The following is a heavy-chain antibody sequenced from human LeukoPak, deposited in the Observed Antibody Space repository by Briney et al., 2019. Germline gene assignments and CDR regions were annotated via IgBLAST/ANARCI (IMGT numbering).Heavy chain of an antibody. J-gene: IGHJ4*02. CDR2: IYWDDDK. D-gene: IGHD5-18*01. Sequence: SGPTLVKPTQTLTLTCIFSGFSLSSRGVGVGWIRQPPGKALEWLALIYWDDDKLYNTYLKSRLTITKDTSKNQVVLTITNMDPVDTATYYCAHEKRYSFDLFANWGQGTLVTVSS. V-gene: IGHV2-5*02. CDR1: GFSLSSRGVG. CDR3: AHEKRYSFDLFAN.